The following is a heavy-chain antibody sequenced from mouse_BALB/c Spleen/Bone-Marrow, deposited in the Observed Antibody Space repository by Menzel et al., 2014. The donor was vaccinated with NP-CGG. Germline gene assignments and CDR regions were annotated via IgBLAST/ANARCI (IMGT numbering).Heavy chain of an antibody. CDR1: GYSITSDYA. V-gene: IGHV3-2*02. CDR3: ARGLL. Sequence: VQLKDSGPGLVKPSQSLSLTCTVTGYSITSDYAWNWIGQFPGNKLGWMGYISYSGSTSYNPSLKSRISITRDTSKNQFFLQLNSVTTEDTATYYCARGLLRGQGTLVTVSA. J-gene: IGHJ3*01. CDR2: ISYSGST.